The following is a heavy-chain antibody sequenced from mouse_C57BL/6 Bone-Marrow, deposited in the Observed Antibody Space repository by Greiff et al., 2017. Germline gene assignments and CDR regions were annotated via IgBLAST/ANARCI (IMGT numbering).Heavy chain of an antibody. Sequence: VQLQQSGPVLVKPGASVKMSCKASGYTFTDYYMNWVKQSHGKSLEWIGVINPYNGGTSYNQKFKGKATLTVDKSSSTAYMELNSLTAEDSAFYYCARAITTVLDDWGQGTTLTVSS. CDR2: INPYNGGT. J-gene: IGHJ2*01. CDR1: GYTFTDYY. CDR3: ARAITTVLDD. V-gene: IGHV1-19*01. D-gene: IGHD1-1*01.